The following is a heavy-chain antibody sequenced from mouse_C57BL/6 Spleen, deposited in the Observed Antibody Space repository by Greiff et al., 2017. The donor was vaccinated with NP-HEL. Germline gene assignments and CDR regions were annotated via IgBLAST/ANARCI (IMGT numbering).Heavy chain of an antibody. D-gene: IGHD1-1*01. V-gene: IGHV1-64*01. CDR2: IHPNSGST. J-gene: IGHJ1*03. CDR3: AREGPDYYGSSYGYFDV. CDR1: GYTFTSYW. Sequence: QVQLQQPGAELVKPGASVKLSCKASGYTFTSYWMHWVKQRPGQGLEWIGMIHPNSGSTNYNEKFKSKATLTVDKSSSTAYMQLSSLTSEDSAVYYCAREGPDYYGSSYGYFDVWGTGTTVTVSS.